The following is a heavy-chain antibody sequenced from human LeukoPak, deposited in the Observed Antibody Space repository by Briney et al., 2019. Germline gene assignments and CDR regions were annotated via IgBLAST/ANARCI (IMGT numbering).Heavy chain of an antibody. CDR2: ISNSGTTV. Sequence: GGSLRLSCAASGFTFSSFGLNWVRQAPGKGLEWISYISNSGTTVYYADSVRGRFTFSRDNAKNSLYLQMNSLRAEDTAVYYCARDLVSGAYTFDVGGQGTMVTVSS. D-gene: IGHD3-16*01. CDR1: GFTFSSFG. V-gene: IGHV3-48*03. CDR3: ARDLVSGAYTFDV. J-gene: IGHJ3*01.